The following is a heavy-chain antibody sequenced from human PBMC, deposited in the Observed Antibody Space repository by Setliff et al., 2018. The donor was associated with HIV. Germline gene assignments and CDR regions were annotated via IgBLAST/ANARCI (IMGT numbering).Heavy chain of an antibody. Sequence: KVSCKASGGTFSSYAISWVRQAPGQGLEWMGGIIPIFGTANYAQKFQGRVTITTDESTSTAYMELSSLRSEDTAVYYCARGITMVRGPGENWFDPWGQGTLVTVSS. V-gene: IGHV1-69*05. CDR2: IIPIFGTA. D-gene: IGHD3-10*01. CDR3: ARGITMVRGPGENWFDP. CDR1: GGTFSSYA. J-gene: IGHJ5*02.